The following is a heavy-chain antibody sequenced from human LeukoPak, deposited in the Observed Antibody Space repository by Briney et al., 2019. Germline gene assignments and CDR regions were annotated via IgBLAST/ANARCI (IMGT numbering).Heavy chain of an antibody. CDR2: INSDGSST. Sequence: GGSLRLACAASGFTFSRYWMHWVRQVPGKGLGWVSRINSDGSSTNYADSVKGRFIISRDNAKNALYLQMNSLRAEDTAVYYCASDLKWELLQPFDYWGQGTLVTVSS. V-gene: IGHV3-74*01. CDR3: ASDLKWELLQPFDY. D-gene: IGHD1-26*01. CDR1: GFTFSRYW. J-gene: IGHJ4*02.